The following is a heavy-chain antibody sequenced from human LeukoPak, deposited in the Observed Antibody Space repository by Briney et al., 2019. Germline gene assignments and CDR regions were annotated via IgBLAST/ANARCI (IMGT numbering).Heavy chain of an antibody. CDR2: IYYIGNT. CDR3: ARPNSLRFLDP. CDR1: GGSISSGDYY. D-gene: IGHD5/OR15-5a*01. J-gene: IGHJ5*02. V-gene: IGHV4-30-4*01. Sequence: SETLSLTCTVSGGSISSGDYYWSWIRQPPGKGLEWIGYIYYIGNTFYNPSLKSRVTISVDTSKNQFSLKLSSVTAADTAVYYCARPNSLRFLDPWGQGTLVTVSS.